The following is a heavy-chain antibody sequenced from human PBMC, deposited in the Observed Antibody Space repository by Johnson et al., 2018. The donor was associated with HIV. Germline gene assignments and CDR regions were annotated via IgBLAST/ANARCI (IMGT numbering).Heavy chain of an antibody. D-gene: IGHD3-10*01. J-gene: IGHJ3*02. Sequence: VQLVESGGGLVKPGGSLRLSCVASGFTFSDYYITWVRQAPGNGLEWVSYISSSGSTIYSADSVKGRFTISRDNAKNSLYLQMNSLRAEDTALYYCARGKWRGGSGTDDVFDIWGQGTMVTVS. CDR2: ISSSGSTI. CDR1: GFTFSDYY. CDR3: ARGKWRGGSGTDDVFDI. V-gene: IGHV3-11*01.